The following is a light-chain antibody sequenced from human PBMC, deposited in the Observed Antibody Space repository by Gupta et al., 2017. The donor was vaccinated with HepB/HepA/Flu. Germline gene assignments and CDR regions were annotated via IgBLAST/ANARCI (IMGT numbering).Light chain of an antibody. V-gene: IGKV4-1*01. Sequence: VMTQSPASLAVSLCERATINRKSSQSGLYSSNNKNNLAWYQQKPGQPPKLLIYWASTRESGVPDRFSGSGSGTNFTLTISSLQAEDVAVYYCHQYYSTLLFTFGPGTKVDIK. CDR3: HQYYSTLLFT. CDR2: WAS. J-gene: IGKJ3*01. CDR1: QSGLYSSNNKNN.